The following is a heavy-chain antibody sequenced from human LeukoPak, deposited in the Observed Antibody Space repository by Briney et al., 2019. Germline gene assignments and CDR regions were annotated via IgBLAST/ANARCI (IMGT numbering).Heavy chain of an antibody. V-gene: IGHV3-30*18. CDR1: GFTFSTYG. Sequence: GGSLGLSCAASGFTFSTYGMNWVRQAPGKGLEWVAFISYDGTNKYYADSVKGRFTISRDNSKNTLYLQMNSLRAEDTAVYYCAKDLRRDGSGSYYDYGMDVWGQGTTVTVSS. CDR2: ISYDGTNK. CDR3: AKDLRRDGSGSYYDYGMDV. D-gene: IGHD3-10*01. J-gene: IGHJ6*02.